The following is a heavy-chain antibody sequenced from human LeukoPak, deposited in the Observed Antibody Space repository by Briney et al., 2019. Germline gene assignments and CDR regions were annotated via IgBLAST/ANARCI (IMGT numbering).Heavy chain of an antibody. D-gene: IGHD1-26*01. V-gene: IGHV1-46*01. CDR1: GYTFTSYY. CDR3: AREPGGSYYSEYFQH. J-gene: IGHJ1*01. CDR2: INPSGGST. Sequence: ASVKVSCKASGYTFTSYYMHWVRQAPGQGLEWMGIINPSGGSTSYAQKFQGRVTITADKSTSTAYMELSSLRSEDTAVYYCAREPGGSYYSEYFQHWGQGTLVTVSS.